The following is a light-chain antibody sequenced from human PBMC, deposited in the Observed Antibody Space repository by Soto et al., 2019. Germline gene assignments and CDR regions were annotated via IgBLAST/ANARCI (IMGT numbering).Light chain of an antibody. Sequence: DIQMTQSPSSLSASVGDRVTITCRASQGISTYLNWYQQRPGEAPNLLIHTSFTLYSGVPSRFSGTGSGTDFTLTISSLQPEDFATYFCQQAFSAEWTFGQGTKVDIK. CDR3: QQAFSAEWT. V-gene: IGKV1-39*01. CDR2: TSF. CDR1: QGISTY. J-gene: IGKJ1*01.